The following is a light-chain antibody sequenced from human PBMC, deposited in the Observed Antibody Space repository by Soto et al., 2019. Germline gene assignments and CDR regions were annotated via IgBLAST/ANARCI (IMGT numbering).Light chain of an antibody. CDR2: AAS. Sequence: DIQMTQSPSSLSASVGDTVTITCRASQDISNYLAWYQQKPGKPPKLLIYAASTLQSGVPSRFSGSGSGTDFTLTISSLQPEDVATYYCQKYNSALVTFGGGTKVEFK. J-gene: IGKJ4*01. CDR3: QKYNSALVT. CDR1: QDISNY. V-gene: IGKV1-27*01.